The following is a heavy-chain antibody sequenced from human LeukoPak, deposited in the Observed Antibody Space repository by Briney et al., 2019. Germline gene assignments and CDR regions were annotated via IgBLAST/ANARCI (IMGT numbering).Heavy chain of an antibody. CDR3: AREGSSWYWGTATRGWYFDL. V-gene: IGHV4-4*07. Sequence: SETLSLTCTVSGDSISSSYWGWIRQPAGKGLEWIGRIHTSGSTYYSPSLKSRVTMSVDTSTNQFSLKLSSVTAADTAVYYCAREGSSWYWGTATRGWYFDLWGRGTLVTVSS. CDR1: GDSISSSY. J-gene: IGHJ2*01. D-gene: IGHD6-13*01. CDR2: IHTSGST.